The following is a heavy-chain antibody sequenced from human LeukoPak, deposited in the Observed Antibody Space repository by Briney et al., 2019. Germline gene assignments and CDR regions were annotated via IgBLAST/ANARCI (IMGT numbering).Heavy chain of an antibody. CDR2: IIPIFGTT. V-gene: IGHV1-69*05. D-gene: IGHD5-12*01. J-gene: IGHJ4*02. Sequence: SVTVSCKASGGTFSSHAISWVRQAPGQGLEWVGGIIPIFGTTNYAQKFQGRVTITTDESTSTGYMELRSLRSDDTAVYYCARGDGGYDYGFDNWGQGALVTVAS. CDR3: ARGDGGYDYGFDN. CDR1: GGTFSSHA.